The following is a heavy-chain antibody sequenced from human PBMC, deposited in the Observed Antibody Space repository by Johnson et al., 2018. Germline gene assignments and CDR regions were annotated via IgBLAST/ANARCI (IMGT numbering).Heavy chain of an antibody. CDR1: GGTFSSYT. D-gene: IGHD2/OR15-2a*01. CDR2: IIPIVDIA. CDR3: AFSGEYRDDAFDI. Sequence: QVQLVESGAEVKKPGSSVTVSCKASGGTFSSYTISWVRQAPGQGLEWMGGIIPIVDIANYAQNFQGRVKITADKSTSTAYMELSSLRSEDTAVSYCAFSGEYRDDAFDIWGQGTMVTVSS. J-gene: IGHJ3*02. V-gene: IGHV1-69*17.